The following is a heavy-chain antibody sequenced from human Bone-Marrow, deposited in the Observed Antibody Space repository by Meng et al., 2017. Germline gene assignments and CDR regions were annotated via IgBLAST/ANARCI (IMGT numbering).Heavy chain of an antibody. J-gene: IGHJ4*02. Sequence: QVQLQQSGPGLVKPSQTLSLICTISGDSVSSTSAAWHWIRRSPSRGLEWLGRTYYRSRWYTDYAVSVNSRININPDTTENHFSLQLNSVTPEDTAVYYCARESSGSPLDYWGRGTPVTVSS. D-gene: IGHD1-26*01. CDR2: TYYRSRWYT. V-gene: IGHV6-1*01. CDR3: ARESSGSPLDY. CDR1: GDSVSSTSAA.